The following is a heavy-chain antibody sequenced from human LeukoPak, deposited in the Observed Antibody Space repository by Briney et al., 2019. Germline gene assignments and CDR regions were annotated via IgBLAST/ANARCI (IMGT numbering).Heavy chain of an antibody. J-gene: IGHJ5*02. V-gene: IGHV4-4*02. CDR2: IYHSGST. Sequence: PSETLSLTCAVSGGSISSSNWWSWVRQPPGKGLEWIGEIYHSGSTNYNPSLKSRVTISVDKSKNQFSLKLSSVTAADTAVYYCARGSTMVRGVIWFDPWGQGTLVTVSS. CDR1: GGSISSSNW. CDR3: ARGSTMVRGVIWFDP. D-gene: IGHD3-10*01.